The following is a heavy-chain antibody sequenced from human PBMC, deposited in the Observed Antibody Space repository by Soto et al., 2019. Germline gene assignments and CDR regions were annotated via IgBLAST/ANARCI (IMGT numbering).Heavy chain of an antibody. J-gene: IGHJ6*02. D-gene: IGHD6-13*01. CDR1: GYSFTSYW. CDR2: IYPGDSDT. V-gene: IGHV5-51*01. CDR3: ARHVDSSSWAPLGMDV. Sequence: GESLKISCKGSGYSFTSYWIGWVRQMPGKGLEWMGIIYPGDSDTRYSPSFQGQVTISADKSISTAYLQWSSLKASDTAKYYCARHVDSSSWAPLGMDVWGQGTTVTVSS.